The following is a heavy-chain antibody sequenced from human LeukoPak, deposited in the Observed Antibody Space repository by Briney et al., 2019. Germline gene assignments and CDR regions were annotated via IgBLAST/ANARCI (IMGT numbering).Heavy chain of an antibody. D-gene: IGHD7-27*01. CDR2: HSYSGSH. CDR1: GGSISNTAYY. Sequence: SETLSFTCTVSGGSISNTAYYWGWIRQPPGKGLEWNGSHSYSGSHYYNPSLKSRITISGDTSKNQFSLKLSSVTPADTAVYYCARRRLNWGAFDIWGQGTMVTVSS. CDR3: ARRRLNWGAFDI. V-gene: IGHV4-39*01. J-gene: IGHJ3*02.